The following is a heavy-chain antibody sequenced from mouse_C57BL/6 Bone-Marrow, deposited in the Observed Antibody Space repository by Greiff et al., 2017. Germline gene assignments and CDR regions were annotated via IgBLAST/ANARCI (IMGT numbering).Heavy chain of an antibody. J-gene: IGHJ1*03. Sequence: QVHVKQPGAELVRPGTSVKLSCKASGYTFTSYWMHWVKQRPGQGLEWIGVIDPSDSYTNYNQKFKGKATLTVDTSSSTAYMQLSSLTSEDSAVYDGARPATVVDWDFDVWGTGTTVTVSS. CDR2: IDPSDSYT. V-gene: IGHV1-59*01. CDR3: ARPATVVDWDFDV. CDR1: GYTFTSYW. D-gene: IGHD1-1*01.